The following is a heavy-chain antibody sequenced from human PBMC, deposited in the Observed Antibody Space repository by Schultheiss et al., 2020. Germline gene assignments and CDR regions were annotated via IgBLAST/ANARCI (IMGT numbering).Heavy chain of an antibody. D-gene: IGHD3-22*01. CDR2: IYYSGST. CDR3: ARGGYSIGSYLDGEYYYGMDV. V-gene: IGHV4-30-4*01. Sequence: SETLSLTCTVSGGSISSGYYYWSWIRQPPGKGLEWIGYIYYSGSTYYNPSLRSRVTISIDTSKSQFSLKLSSVTAADTAVYFCARGGYSIGSYLDGEYYYGMDVWGQGTTVNVSS. J-gene: IGHJ6*02. CDR1: GGSISSGYYY.